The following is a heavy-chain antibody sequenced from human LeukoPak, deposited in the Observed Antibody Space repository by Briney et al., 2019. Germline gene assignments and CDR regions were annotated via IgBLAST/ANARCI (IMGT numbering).Heavy chain of an antibody. Sequence: SETLSLTCTVSGGSMSTYFWSWIRQPPGKGLEWLAFIHYTGETNYNPSLRSRLTISVDTSKNQFSLRLSSLTAADTAIYYCARDIYGSGYGYFDQRGQGALATVSS. CDR3: ARDIYGSGYGYFDQ. CDR2: IHYTGET. D-gene: IGHD3-10*01. CDR1: GGSMSTYF. V-gene: IGHV4-59*01. J-gene: IGHJ4*02.